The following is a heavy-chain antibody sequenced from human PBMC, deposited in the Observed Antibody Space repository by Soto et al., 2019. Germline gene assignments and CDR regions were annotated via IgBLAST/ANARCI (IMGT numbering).Heavy chain of an antibody. V-gene: IGHV3-23*01. CDR2: ISGSGGST. Sequence: GGSLRLSCAASGFTFSSYAMSWVRQAPGKGLEWVPAISGSGGSTYYADSVKGRFTISRDNSKNTLYLQMNSLRAEDTAVYYCAKITIFGVVIRLAYWGQGTLVTVSS. CDR3: AKITIFGVVIRLAY. CDR1: GFTFSSYA. D-gene: IGHD3-3*01. J-gene: IGHJ4*02.